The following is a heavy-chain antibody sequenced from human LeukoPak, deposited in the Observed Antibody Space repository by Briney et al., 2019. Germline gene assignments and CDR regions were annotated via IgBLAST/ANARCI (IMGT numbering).Heavy chain of an antibody. V-gene: IGHV1-46*01. J-gene: IGHJ6*03. Sequence: ASVKVSCKASGYTFTSYYMHWVRRAPGQGLEWMGIINPSGGSTSYAQKFQGRVTMTRDTSTSTVYMELSSLRSEDTAVYYCARGIAVAGQRDYMDVWGKGTTVTISS. CDR1: GYTFTSYY. CDR3: ARGIAVAGQRDYMDV. D-gene: IGHD6-19*01. CDR2: INPSGGST.